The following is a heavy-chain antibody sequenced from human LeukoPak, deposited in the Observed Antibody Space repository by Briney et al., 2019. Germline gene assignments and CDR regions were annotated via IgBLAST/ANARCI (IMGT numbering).Heavy chain of an antibody. CDR2: INPNSGGS. V-gene: IGHV1-2*02. D-gene: IGHD5-18*01. Sequence: ASVKVSCKASGYTFTGYYMHWVRQAPGQGLEWMGWINPNSGGSNYAQKFQDRVTMTRDTSISTAYMELSRLTSDDTAVYCCARDQGDTSLVEYYFDYWGQGTLVTVSS. CDR3: ARDQGDTSLVEYYFDY. CDR1: GYTFTGYY. J-gene: IGHJ4*02.